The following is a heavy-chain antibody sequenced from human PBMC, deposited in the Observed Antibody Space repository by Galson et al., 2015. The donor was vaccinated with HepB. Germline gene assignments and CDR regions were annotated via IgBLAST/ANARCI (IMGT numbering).Heavy chain of an antibody. J-gene: IGHJ6*03. D-gene: IGHD2-2*01. CDR1: GYTFTSYD. CDR3: ARAPAAILYYYYYMDV. V-gene: IGHV1-8*01. Sequence: SVKVSCKASGYTFTSYDINWVRQATGQGLEWMGWMNPNSGNTGYAQQFKGRVTMTRNTSISTAYMELSSLRSEDTAVYYCARAPAAILYYYYYMDVWGKGTTVTVSS. CDR2: MNPNSGNT.